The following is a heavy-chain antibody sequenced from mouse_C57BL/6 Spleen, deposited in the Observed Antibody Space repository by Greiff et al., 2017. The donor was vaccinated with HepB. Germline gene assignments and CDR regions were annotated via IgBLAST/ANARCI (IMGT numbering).Heavy chain of an antibody. D-gene: IGHD1-1*01. Sequence: VQLQQSGAELARPGASVKMSCKASGYTFTSYTMHWVKQRPGQGLEWIGYINPSSGYTKYNQKFKDKATLTADKSSSTAYMQLSSLTSEDSAVYYCAIPLITTVVAPLDYWGQGTTLTVSS. CDR2: INPSSGYT. V-gene: IGHV1-4*01. J-gene: IGHJ2*01. CDR1: GYTFTSYT. CDR3: AIPLITTVVAPLDY.